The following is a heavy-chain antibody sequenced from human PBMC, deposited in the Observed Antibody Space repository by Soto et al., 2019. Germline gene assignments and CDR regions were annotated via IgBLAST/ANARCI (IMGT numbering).Heavy chain of an antibody. V-gene: IGHV4-34*01. CDR3: ARYPPVNYYDSSGSLDY. CDR2: INHSGST. J-gene: IGHJ4*02. Sequence: NPSETLSLTCAVYGGSFSGYYWSWIRQPPGKGLEWIGEINHSGSTNYNPSLKSRVTISVDTSKNQFSLKLSSVTAADTAVYYCARYPPVNYYDSSGSLDYWGQGTLVTVSS. CDR1: GGSFSGYY. D-gene: IGHD3-22*01.